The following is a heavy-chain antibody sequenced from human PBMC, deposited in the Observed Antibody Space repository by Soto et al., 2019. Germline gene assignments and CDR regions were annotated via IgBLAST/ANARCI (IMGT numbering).Heavy chain of an antibody. CDR3: ARDAGYCSSTSCPGYYGMDV. CDR1: GFTFSDYY. J-gene: IGHJ6*02. CDR2: ISSSSSYT. V-gene: IGHV3-11*06. D-gene: IGHD2-2*01. Sequence: GGSLRLSCAASGFTFSDYYMIWIRQAPGKGLEWVSYISSSSSYTNYADSVKGRFTISRDNAKNSLYLQMNSLRAEDTAVYYCARDAGYCSSTSCPGYYGMDVWGQGTTVTVSS.